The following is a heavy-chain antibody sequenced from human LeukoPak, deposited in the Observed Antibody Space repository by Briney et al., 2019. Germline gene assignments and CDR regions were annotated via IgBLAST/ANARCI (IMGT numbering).Heavy chain of an antibody. CDR3: ARDRGFMVRGSRRGYDDYYYYMDV. Sequence: SETLSLTCAVYGGSFSGYYWSWIRQPPGKGLEWIGEINHSGSTNYNPSLKSRVTISVDTSKNQFSLKLSSVTAADTAVYYCARDRGFMVRGSRRGYDDYYYYMDVWGKGTTVTISS. CDR1: GGSFSGYY. CDR2: INHSGST. J-gene: IGHJ6*03. D-gene: IGHD3-10*01. V-gene: IGHV4-34*01.